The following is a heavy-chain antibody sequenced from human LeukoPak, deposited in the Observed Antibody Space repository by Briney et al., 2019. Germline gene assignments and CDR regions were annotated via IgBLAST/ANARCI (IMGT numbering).Heavy chain of an antibody. D-gene: IGHD2-15*01. CDR3: ASDCGGGSCYLSPFDY. CDR1: GFTISSYW. Sequence: GGSLRLSCAASGFTISSYWMSWVRQAPGKGLEWVANIKQDGSEKYYVDSVKGRSTISSDDAKNSLYLQMNSLRAEDTAVYYWASDCGGGSCYLSPFDYGGRGTWVTVSS. V-gene: IGHV3-7*04. J-gene: IGHJ4*02. CDR2: IKQDGSEK.